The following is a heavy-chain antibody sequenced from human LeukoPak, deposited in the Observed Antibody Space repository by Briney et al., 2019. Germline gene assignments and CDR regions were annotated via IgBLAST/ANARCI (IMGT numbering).Heavy chain of an antibody. CDR2: IKQDGSEK. D-gene: IGHD1-26*01. V-gene: IGHV3-7*05. CDR1: GFTLSNYW. CDR3: ARGGDIVGATRSAFDI. J-gene: IGHJ3*02. Sequence: GGSLRLSCTASGFTLSNYWMNWVRQVPGKGLEWVANIKQDGSEKYYADSVKGRFTISRDNSKNTLYLQMDSLSAEDTAVYYCARGGDIVGATRSAFDIWGQGTVVTVSS.